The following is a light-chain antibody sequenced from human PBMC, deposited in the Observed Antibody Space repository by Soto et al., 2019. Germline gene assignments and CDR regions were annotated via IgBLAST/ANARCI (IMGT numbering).Light chain of an antibody. Sequence: QSVLTQPASVSGSHGQSIIISCTGTSSDVGVYKYFSWYQQHPGKAPKLMIFDVSNRPSGVSNRFSGSKSRNTAALSISGLQAEDEADYYCSSYTSSSTVVFGGGTKLTVL. V-gene: IGLV2-14*01. CDR2: DVS. CDR3: SSYTSSSTVV. J-gene: IGLJ2*01. CDR1: SSDVGVYKY.